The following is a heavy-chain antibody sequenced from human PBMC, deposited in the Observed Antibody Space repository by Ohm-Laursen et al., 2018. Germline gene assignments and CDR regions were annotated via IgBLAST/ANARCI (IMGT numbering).Heavy chain of an antibody. Sequence: GTLSLTCTVSGGSISSYYWSWIRQPPGKGLEWIGYIYYSGSTYYNPSLKSRVTISVDTSKNQFSLKLSSVTAADTAVYYCARYSSSWYHNWFDPWGQGTLVTVSS. J-gene: IGHJ5*02. D-gene: IGHD6-13*01. CDR2: IYYSGST. CDR3: ARYSSSWYHNWFDP. V-gene: IGHV4-59*06. CDR1: GGSISSYY.